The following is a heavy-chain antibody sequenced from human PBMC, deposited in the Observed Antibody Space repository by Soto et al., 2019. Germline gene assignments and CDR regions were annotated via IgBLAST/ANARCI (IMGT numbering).Heavy chain of an antibody. D-gene: IGHD1-26*01. J-gene: IGHJ4*02. CDR1: NASITSSGYY. Sequence: QVQLQESGPRLVEASQTQSLTCTVSNASITSSGYYWSWVRQPPGKRLEWIGYIYHSGSTFYSPSLQSRLTMSVDTSKNQFSLTLRSVTAADTAVYHCARMSGTYYVPDYWGQGTLVTVSS. CDR3: ARMSGTYYVPDY. V-gene: IGHV4-31*03. CDR2: IYHSGST.